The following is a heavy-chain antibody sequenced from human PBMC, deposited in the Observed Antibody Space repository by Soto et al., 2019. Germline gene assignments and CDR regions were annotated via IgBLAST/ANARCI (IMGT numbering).Heavy chain of an antibody. CDR3: ARGGRGLRGAFDV. J-gene: IGHJ3*01. CDR2: ISFNGLSQ. CDR1: GFTFSSFA. D-gene: IGHD3-16*01. V-gene: IGHV3-30*04. Sequence: QEILVESGGGVVQSGTSLRLSCAASGFTFSSFAMHWVRQAPGKGLEWVSVISFNGLSQFYADSVRGRVTVSRDNSMTTLYLQLDSLRPDDTAVYCCARGGRGLRGAFDVWGQGTEVSVS.